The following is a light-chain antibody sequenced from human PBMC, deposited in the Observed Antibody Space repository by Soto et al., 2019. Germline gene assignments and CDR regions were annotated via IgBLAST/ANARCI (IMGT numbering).Light chain of an antibody. CDR1: QSVSSY. CDR3: QQRSNWPRT. CDR2: DAS. J-gene: IGKJ3*01. Sequence: EIVLTQSPATLSLSPGERATLSCRASQSVSSYLAWYQQKPGQAPRLLIYDASNRATVIPARFSGSGSGTDFTLTISSLEPEDFAVYYCQQRSNWPRTFGPGTKVDIK. V-gene: IGKV3-11*01.